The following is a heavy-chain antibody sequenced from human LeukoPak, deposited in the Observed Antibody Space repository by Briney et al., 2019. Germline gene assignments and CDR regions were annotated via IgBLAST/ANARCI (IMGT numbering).Heavy chain of an antibody. J-gene: IGHJ4*02. CDR1: GFTFSNAW. CDR2: IKSISDGGTT. Sequence: GGSLRLSCAASGFTFSNAWMTWVRQAPGKGLEWVGRIKSISDGGTTDYAAPVKGRFTISRDDSKNTLYLQMNSLRAEDTAVYYCARDHCGGDCYNFDYWGQGTLVTVSS. D-gene: IGHD2-21*02. CDR3: ARDHCGGDCYNFDY. V-gene: IGHV3-15*01.